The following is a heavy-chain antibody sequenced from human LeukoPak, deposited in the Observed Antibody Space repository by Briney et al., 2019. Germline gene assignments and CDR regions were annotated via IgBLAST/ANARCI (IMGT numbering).Heavy chain of an antibody. V-gene: IGHV3-30*18. CDR3: AKVPFVKYYYDSSGYLK. CDR1: GFTFSSYG. D-gene: IGHD3-22*01. J-gene: IGHJ4*02. Sequence: GGSLRLCCAASGFTFSSYGMHWVRQAPGKGLEWVAVISYDGSNKYYADSVKGRFTISRDNSKNTLYLQMNSLRAEDTAVYYCAKVPFVKYYYDSSGYLKWGQGTLVTVSS. CDR2: ISYDGSNK.